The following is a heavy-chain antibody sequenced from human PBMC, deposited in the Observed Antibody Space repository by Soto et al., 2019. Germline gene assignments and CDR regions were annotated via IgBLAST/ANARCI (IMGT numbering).Heavy chain of an antibody. CDR3: ARRYGGTFDY. J-gene: IGHJ4*02. CDR2: IYYSGST. Sequence: SETLSLTCTVSGGSSSSYYWSWIRQPPGKGLEWIGYIYYSGSTNYNPSLKSRVTISVDTSKNQFSLKLSSVTATDTAVYYCARRYGGTFDYWGQGTLVTVSS. D-gene: IGHD2-15*01. V-gene: IGHV4-59*08. CDR1: GGSSSSYY.